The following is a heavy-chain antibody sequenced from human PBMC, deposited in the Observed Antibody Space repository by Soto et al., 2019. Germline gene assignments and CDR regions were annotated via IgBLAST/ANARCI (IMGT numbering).Heavy chain of an antibody. CDR2: IYYNRST. V-gene: IGHV4-39*01. J-gene: IGHJ5*02. CDR3: ARQRVVPATPTNWFDP. D-gene: IGHD2-15*01. Sequence: QVQVQESGPGLVKPSDTLSLTCTVSGGSVSSRSYFWGWIRQPPGKGLEWIGTIYYNRSTYYNPSLKSRDTLSADTSKIQFSLQLASVTASDTRLYYCARQRVVPATPTNWFDPWGQGTLVTVSS. CDR1: GGSVSSRSYF.